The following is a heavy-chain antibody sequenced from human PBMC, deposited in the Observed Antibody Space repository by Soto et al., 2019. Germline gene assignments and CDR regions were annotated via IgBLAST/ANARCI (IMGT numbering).Heavy chain of an antibody. Sequence: GGSLRLSCAASGFTFSSYAMSWVRQAPGKGLEWVSAISGSGGRTYYADSVKGRFTISRDNSKNTLYLQMNSLRAEDTALYYCAKDLAVAGWAVDYWGQGTLVTVSS. CDR3: AKDLAVAGWAVDY. D-gene: IGHD6-19*01. J-gene: IGHJ4*02. CDR1: GFTFSSYA. CDR2: ISGSGGRT. V-gene: IGHV3-23*01.